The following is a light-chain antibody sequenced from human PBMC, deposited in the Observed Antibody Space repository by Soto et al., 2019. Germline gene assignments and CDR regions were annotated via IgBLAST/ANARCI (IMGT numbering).Light chain of an antibody. CDR2: DVS. CDR1: QSISGW. Sequence: DIQMTQSPSTLSASLGDRVTITCRASQSISGWLAWYQQKPGKAPKLLIYDVSSLESGVPSRFRGSGSGTEFTLTISSLQPDDFETYYCQQYNSYWGTFGQGTKVDIK. J-gene: IGKJ1*01. V-gene: IGKV1-5*01. CDR3: QQYNSYWGT.